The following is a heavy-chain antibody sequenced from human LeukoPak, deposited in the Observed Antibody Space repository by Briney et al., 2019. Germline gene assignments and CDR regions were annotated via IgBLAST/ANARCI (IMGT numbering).Heavy chain of an antibody. Sequence: SETLSLTCTVSGGSISSYYWSWIRQPPGKGLEWIGYIYYSGSTNYNPSLKSRVTISADTSKNQFSLKLSSVTAADTAVYYCARDDVGYSGYYYYMDVWGKGTTVTVSS. D-gene: IGHD2-15*01. CDR1: GGSISSYY. J-gene: IGHJ6*03. V-gene: IGHV4-59*01. CDR2: IYYSGST. CDR3: ARDDVGYSGYYYYMDV.